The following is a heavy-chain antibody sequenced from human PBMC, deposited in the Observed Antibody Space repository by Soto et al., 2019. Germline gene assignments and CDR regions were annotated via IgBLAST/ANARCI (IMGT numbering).Heavy chain of an antibody. CDR3: ARGLGGRMDD. Sequence: QVQLVQSGAEVKKPGSSVRVSCKASGTIFSSYTISWVRQTPGQGLEGMGRIIPILGETNSAQKFQGRVTLTADKSPNPAYMELNSLILEDTAVYYCARGLGGRMDDWGQGTTLTVSS. J-gene: IGHJ6*02. D-gene: IGHD3-16*01. V-gene: IGHV1-69*08. CDR1: GTIFSSYT. CDR2: IIPILGET.